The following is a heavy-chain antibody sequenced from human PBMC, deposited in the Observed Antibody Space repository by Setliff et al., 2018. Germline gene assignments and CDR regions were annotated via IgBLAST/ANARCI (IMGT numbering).Heavy chain of an antibody. J-gene: IGHJ4*02. CDR3: ARGRNVAARLLDS. CDR2: INHSGST. V-gene: IGHV4-34*01. D-gene: IGHD6-6*01. Sequence: SETLSLTCAAHGGSFSDYYWTWIRQPPGKGLEWIGEINHSGSTKYGPSLESRVTMSVDPSKNQFSLKVTSVTAADTAVYYCARGRNVAARLLDSWGRGTLVTVSS. CDR1: GGSFSDYY.